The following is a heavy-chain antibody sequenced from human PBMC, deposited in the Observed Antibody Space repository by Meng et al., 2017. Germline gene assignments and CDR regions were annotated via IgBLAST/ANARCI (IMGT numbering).Heavy chain of an antibody. J-gene: IGHJ4*02. CDR1: GFTFSSYW. CDR3: AKVQSYYGDLPC. CDR2: IKQDGSEK. Sequence: GESLKISCAASGFTFSSYWMSWVRQAPGKGLEWVANIKQDGSEKYYVDSVKGRFTISRDNAKNSLYLQMNSLRAEDTAVYYCAKVQSYYGDLPCWGQGTLVTVSS. D-gene: IGHD4-17*01. V-gene: IGHV3-7*03.